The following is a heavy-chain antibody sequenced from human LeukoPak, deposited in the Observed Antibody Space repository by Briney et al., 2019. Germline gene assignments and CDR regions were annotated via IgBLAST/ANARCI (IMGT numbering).Heavy chain of an antibody. J-gene: IGHJ3*02. V-gene: IGHV3-23*01. CDR2: ISGSGAST. CDR3: ARDRRPHDAFDI. Sequence: GGSLRLSCLTSGFTFSTNAMSWVRQAPGKGLEWISGISGSGASTYYADSVTGRFTISRDNSRNTLYLQMNSLRGDDTAVYYCARDRRPHDAFDIWGQGTMVTVSS. CDR1: GFTFSTNA.